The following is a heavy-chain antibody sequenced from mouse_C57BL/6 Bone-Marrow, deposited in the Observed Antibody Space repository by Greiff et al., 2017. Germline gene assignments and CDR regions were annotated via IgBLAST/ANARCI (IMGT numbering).Heavy chain of an antibody. Sequence: QVQLQQPGAELARPGASVKMSCKASGYTFTSYTMHWVKQRPGQGLEWIGYINPSSGYTKYNQKFKDKATLTVDKSSSTAYMQLSSLTSEDSAVYYCARYGCWGWFAYWGKGTLVTVSA. J-gene: IGHJ3*01. CDR3: ARYGCWGWFAY. CDR1: GYTFTSYT. V-gene: IGHV1-4*01. CDR2: INPSSGYT. D-gene: IGHD1-1*01.